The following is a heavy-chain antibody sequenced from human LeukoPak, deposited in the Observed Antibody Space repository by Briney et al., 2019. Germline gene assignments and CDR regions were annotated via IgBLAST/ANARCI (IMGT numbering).Heavy chain of an antibody. D-gene: IGHD3-10*01. J-gene: IGHJ5*02. CDR2: INQSGST. CDR1: GGSFSVFY. Sequence: SETLSLTCAVEGGSFSVFYWTWVRQPPGKGLEWIGEINQSGSTNYNSSLKSRVTVSLDTFKNHFSLNLCSVTAADTAVYYCARSHQVQSRGRWFDPWGQGTLVTVSS. CDR3: ARSHQVQSRGRWFDP. V-gene: IGHV4-34*01.